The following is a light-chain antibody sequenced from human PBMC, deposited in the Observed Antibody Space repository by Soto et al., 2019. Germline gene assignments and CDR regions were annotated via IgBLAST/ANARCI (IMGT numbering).Light chain of an antibody. CDR1: SSDVGGYNY. Sequence: QSALTQPASVSGSPGQSITISCTGTSSDVGGYNYVSWYQQHPGKAPKLMIYDVSNRPSGVSNRFSGSKSGNTASLIISGLQAEDEADYYCSSYTSSSTLHVFGTGTKLTVL. V-gene: IGLV2-14*01. CDR2: DVS. J-gene: IGLJ1*01. CDR3: SSYTSSSTLHV.